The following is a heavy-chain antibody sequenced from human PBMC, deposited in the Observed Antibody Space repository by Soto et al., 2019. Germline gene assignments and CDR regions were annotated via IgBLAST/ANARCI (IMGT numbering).Heavy chain of an antibody. CDR2: IYNSGST. CDR3: ARGHDRNDN. Sequence: HLQLQESGAGLVRPSQTLSLTCAVSGGSISSGGYYWSWIRQPPGKGLEWIGYIYNSGSTSYKPSLSTPGHITIDSSKNQFSLKLTSVTAADPAVYYSARGHDRNDNWGKGSIVTVSS. V-gene: IGHV4-30-2*01. D-gene: IGHD3-22*01. CDR1: GGSISSGGYY. J-gene: IGHJ4*02.